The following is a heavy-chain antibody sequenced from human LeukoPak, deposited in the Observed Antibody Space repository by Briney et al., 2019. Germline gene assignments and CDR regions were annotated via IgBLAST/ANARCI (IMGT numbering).Heavy chain of an antibody. CDR3: ASGITGRFFGY. V-gene: IGHV3-33*01. CDR2: IWYDGSNK. J-gene: IGHJ4*02. CDR1: GFTFSSFV. Sequence: GGSLRLSCTASGFTFSSFVMHWVRQAPGKGLEWVAVIWYDGSNKNYADSVKGRFTISRDNSKNTLYLQMNSLRAEDTGVYYCASGITGRFFGYWGQGTLVTVSS. D-gene: IGHD1-20*01.